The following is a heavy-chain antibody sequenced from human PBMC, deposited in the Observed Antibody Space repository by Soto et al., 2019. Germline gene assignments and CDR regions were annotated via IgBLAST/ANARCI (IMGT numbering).Heavy chain of an antibody. Sequence: GGSLRLSCAASGFTFSSYEMNWVRQAPGKGLEWVSYSSSSGSTIYYADSVKGRFTISRDNAKNSLYLQMNSLRAEDTAVDYCAREHYYVNNWFDPWGQGTLVTVSS. J-gene: IGHJ5*02. V-gene: IGHV3-48*03. CDR3: AREHYYVNNWFDP. CDR2: SSSSGSTI. D-gene: IGHD3-10*02. CDR1: GFTFSSYE.